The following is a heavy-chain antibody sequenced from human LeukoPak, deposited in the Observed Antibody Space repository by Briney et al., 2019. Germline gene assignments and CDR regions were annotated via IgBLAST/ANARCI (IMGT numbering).Heavy chain of an antibody. J-gene: IGHJ4*02. V-gene: IGHV3-21*01. CDR1: GFTFSSYS. D-gene: IGHD4-11*01. CDR2: ISGSSSYI. Sequence: KPGGSLRLSCAASGFTFSSYSMNWVRQAPGKGLVWVSSISGSSSYIYYADSVKGRFTISRDNAKNLLYLQMNSLRAEDTAVYYCARELTTVTSYYFDYWGQGTLVTVSS. CDR3: ARELTTVTSYYFDY.